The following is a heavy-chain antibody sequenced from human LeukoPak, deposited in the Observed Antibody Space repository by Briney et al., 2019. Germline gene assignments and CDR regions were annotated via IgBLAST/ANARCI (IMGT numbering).Heavy chain of an antibody. CDR3: ALSPVNPLGYCSSTSCETFDY. J-gene: IGHJ4*02. V-gene: IGHV1-18*01. Sequence: ASVEVSCKASGYTFSSYGIRWVRQAPGQGLEWMGWISAYNGNTNYAQKLQGRLTMTTDTSTSTAYMELRSLRSDDTAVYYCALSPVNPLGYCSSTSCETFDYWGQGTLVTVSS. D-gene: IGHD2-2*01. CDR2: ISAYNGNT. CDR1: GYTFSSYG.